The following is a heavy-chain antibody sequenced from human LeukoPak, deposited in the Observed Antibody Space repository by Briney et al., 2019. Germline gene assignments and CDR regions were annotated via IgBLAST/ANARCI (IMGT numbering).Heavy chain of an antibody. D-gene: IGHD5-24*01. CDR1: GYTLSYYY. CDR2: VNPNTGGT. V-gene: IGHV1-2*02. Sequence: ASVKVSCKAPGYTLSYYYIHRVRQAPGQGLEWMGWVNPNTGGTKYALKFQGRVTMTWDTSITTAYMELNNLGSDDTAVYYCARDHYGRDGYNFDHWGQGSLVTVSS. J-gene: IGHJ4*02. CDR3: ARDHYGRDGYNFDH.